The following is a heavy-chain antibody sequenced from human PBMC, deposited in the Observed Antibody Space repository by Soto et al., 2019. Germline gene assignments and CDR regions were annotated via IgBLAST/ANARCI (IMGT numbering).Heavy chain of an antibody. Sequence: EVQLVESGGGLVKPGGSLRLSCAASGFTFSGHTINWVRQAPGKGLEWVSSVSRSSSYIYYADSVKGRFTVSRDDAEXXLYLQMNSLRAEDTAIYYCARCMGFDGSGYAFFDSWGQGTQVTVSS. CDR1: GFTFSGHT. V-gene: IGHV3-21*01. CDR3: ARCMGFDGSGYAFFDS. D-gene: IGHD3-10*01. J-gene: IGHJ4*02. CDR2: VSRSSSYI.